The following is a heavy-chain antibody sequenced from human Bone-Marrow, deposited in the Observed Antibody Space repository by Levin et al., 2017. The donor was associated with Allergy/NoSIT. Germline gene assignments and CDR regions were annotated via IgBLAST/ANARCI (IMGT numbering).Heavy chain of an antibody. CDR3: ARANVAALRTLDAFDI. CDR2: ISYDGNSK. CDR1: GFILRSYS. Sequence: GGSLRLSCAASGFILRSYSMHWVRQDPGTGLEWVASISYDGNSKFYAESVKGRFTISRDNSKNMLYLEMDRLRDEDMAVYYCARANVAALRTLDAFDIWGQGTVVTVSS. D-gene: IGHD6-6*01. V-gene: IGHV3-30-3*01. J-gene: IGHJ3*02.